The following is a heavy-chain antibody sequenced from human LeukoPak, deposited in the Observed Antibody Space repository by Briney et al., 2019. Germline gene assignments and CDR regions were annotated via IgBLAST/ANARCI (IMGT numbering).Heavy chain of an antibody. CDR2: INPNSGGT. CDR1: GYTFTDHY. D-gene: IGHD1-1*01. J-gene: IGHJ5*02. V-gene: IGHV1-2*02. CDR3: ARQGTWMSFWFDP. Sequence: ASVKVSCKASGYTFTDHYMHWVRQAPGQGLEWMGWINPNSGGTKYAEKFQGRVTMARDTSITTAYMELSRLRSDDTAMYYCARQGTWMSFWFDPWGQGTLVTVSS.